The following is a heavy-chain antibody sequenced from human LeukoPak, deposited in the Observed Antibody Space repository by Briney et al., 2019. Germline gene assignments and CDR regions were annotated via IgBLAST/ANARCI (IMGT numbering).Heavy chain of an antibody. CDR2: IIPIFGTA. CDR1: GYTFTSYG. V-gene: IGHV1-69*13. CDR3: ASSGTIFGVVQYYYYYGMDV. Sequence: GASVKVSCKASGYTFTSYGISWVRQAPGQGLEWMGGIIPIFGTANYAQKFQGRVTITADESTSTAYMELSSLRSEDTAVYYCASSGTIFGVVQYYYYYGMDVWGQGTTVTVSS. J-gene: IGHJ6*02. D-gene: IGHD3-3*01.